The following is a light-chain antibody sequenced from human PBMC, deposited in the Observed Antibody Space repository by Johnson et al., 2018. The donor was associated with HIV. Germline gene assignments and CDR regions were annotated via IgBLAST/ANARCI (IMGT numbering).Light chain of an antibody. CDR1: SSNIGNNY. Sequence: QSVLTQPPSVSAAPGQKVTISCSGSSSNIGNNYVSWYQQLPGTAPKLLIYENNKRPSGIPDRFSGSKSGTSATLAITGLQPRDEAEYYCGTWDSSLSAPFVFGTGTKVTVL. V-gene: IGLV1-51*02. CDR3: GTWDSSLSAPFV. J-gene: IGLJ1*01. CDR2: ENN.